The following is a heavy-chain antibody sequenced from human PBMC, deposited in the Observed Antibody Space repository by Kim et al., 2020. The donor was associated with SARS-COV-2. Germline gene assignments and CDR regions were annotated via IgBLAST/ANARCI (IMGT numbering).Heavy chain of an antibody. CDR3: ASQIAALDP. Sequence: GGSLRLSCAASGFTFSSYSMNWVRQAPGKGLEWVSYISSSSTIYYADSVKGRFTISRDNAKNSLYLQMNSLRDEDTAVYYCASQIAALDPWGQGTLVTVSS. V-gene: IGHV3-48*02. CDR1: GFTFSSYS. CDR2: ISSSSTI. D-gene: IGHD6-13*01. J-gene: IGHJ5*02.